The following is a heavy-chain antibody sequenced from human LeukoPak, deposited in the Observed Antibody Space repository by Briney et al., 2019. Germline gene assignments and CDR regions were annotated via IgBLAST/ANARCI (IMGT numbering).Heavy chain of an antibody. Sequence: PSQTLSLTCTVSGDSISSGRYYWSWIRQPPGKGLEWIGSIYYSGSTYYNPSLKSRVTISVDTSKNQFSLKLSSVTAADTAVYYCARYYSSSSWGEYYFDYWGQGTLVTVSS. CDR2: IYYSGST. CDR3: ARYYSSSSWGEYYFDY. CDR1: GDSISSGRYY. D-gene: IGHD6-6*01. J-gene: IGHJ4*02. V-gene: IGHV4-39*07.